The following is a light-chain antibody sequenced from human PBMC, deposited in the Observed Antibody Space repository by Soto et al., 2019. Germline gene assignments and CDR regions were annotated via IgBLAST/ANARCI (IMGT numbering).Light chain of an antibody. CDR3: AAWDDSLHGYV. Sequence: QAVVTQPPSASGTPGQRVTISCSGSSSNIGTNTVNWYQQLPGTAPKLLIYSSNQRPSGVPDRFSGSKSGTSASLAISGLQSEDEADYYCAAWDDSLHGYVFGTGTKVTVL. J-gene: IGLJ1*01. CDR1: SSNIGTNT. CDR2: SSN. V-gene: IGLV1-44*01.